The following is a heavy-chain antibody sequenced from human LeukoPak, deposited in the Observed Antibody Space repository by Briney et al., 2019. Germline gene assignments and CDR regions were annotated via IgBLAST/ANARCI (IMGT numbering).Heavy chain of an antibody. CDR2: MNPSSGNT. Sequence: ASVKVSCKASGYTFTSYDINWVRQATGQGLEWMGWMNPSSGNTGYAQKFQGRVTMTRNTSISTAYMELSSLRSEDTAVYYCARGCHYDILTGYGNEGMDVWGQGTTVTVSS. CDR3: ARGCHYDILTGYGNEGMDV. V-gene: IGHV1-8*01. CDR1: GYTFTSYD. D-gene: IGHD3-9*01. J-gene: IGHJ6*02.